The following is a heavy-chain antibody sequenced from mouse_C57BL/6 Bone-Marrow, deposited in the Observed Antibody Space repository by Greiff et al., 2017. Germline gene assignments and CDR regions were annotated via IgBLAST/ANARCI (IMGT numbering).Heavy chain of an antibody. V-gene: IGHV2-9-1*01. CDR1: GFSFTSYA. CDR3: ARQGGSSGDYFDY. D-gene: IGHD1-1*01. CDR2: IWPGGGT. Sequence: QVQLKESGPGLVAPSQSLSISCTVSGFSFTSYAISWVRQPPGKGLEWLGVIWPGGGTTYNSALKSRLSISKDNSKSQVFLKMNRLQTDDTARNYWARQGGSSGDYFDYWGQGTTLTVSS. J-gene: IGHJ2*01.